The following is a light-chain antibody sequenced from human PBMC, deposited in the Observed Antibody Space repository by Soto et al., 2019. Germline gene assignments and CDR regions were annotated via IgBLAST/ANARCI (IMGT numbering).Light chain of an antibody. CDR1: QIVSNNY. CDR2: GAS. V-gene: IGKV3-20*01. Sequence: PGERASLSCRASQIVSNNYLPWYQQKPGQAPRLLIDGASNRATGIPDRFSGRGSGKDLTLTISRLEPEDFGVYYCQQYGSSGTVGQGTKVDIK. CDR3: QQYGSSGT. J-gene: IGKJ1*01.